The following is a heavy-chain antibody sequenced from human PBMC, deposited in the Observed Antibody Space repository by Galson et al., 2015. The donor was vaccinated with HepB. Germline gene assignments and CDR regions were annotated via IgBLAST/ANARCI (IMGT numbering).Heavy chain of an antibody. D-gene: IGHD2-2*01. Sequence: SLRLSCAASGFTFSTYALHWVRQAPGEGLEWVALISFDGSDKYYADSVKGRFTISRDNSKNTLYLRMNSLRGEDTAVYYCTRVVRRTRYYYYGMDVWGQGTTVTVSS. J-gene: IGHJ6*02. CDR1: GFTFSTYA. CDR3: TRVVRRTRYYYYGMDV. CDR2: ISFDGSDK. V-gene: IGHV3-30*04.